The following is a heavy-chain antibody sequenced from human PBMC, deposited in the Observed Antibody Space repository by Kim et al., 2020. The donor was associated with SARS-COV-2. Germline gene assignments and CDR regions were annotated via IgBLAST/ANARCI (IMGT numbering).Heavy chain of an antibody. Sequence: SGPTLVNPTQTLTLTCTFSGFSLSTSGMCVSWIRQPPGKALEWLALIDWDDDKYYSTSLKTRLTISKDTSKNQVVLTMTNMDPVDTATYYCARILEYSGYDEAAFDIWGQGTMVTVSS. J-gene: IGHJ3*02. V-gene: IGHV2-70*01. CDR2: IDWDDDK. CDR1: GFSLSTSGMC. D-gene: IGHD5-12*01. CDR3: ARILEYSGYDEAAFDI.